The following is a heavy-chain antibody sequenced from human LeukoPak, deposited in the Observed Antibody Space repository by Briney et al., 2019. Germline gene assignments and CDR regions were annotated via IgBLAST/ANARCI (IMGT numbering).Heavy chain of an antibody. CDR2: INHSVSP. CDR1: GGSFSGYY. CDR3: ARDVRGYSYGNYYYYGMDV. D-gene: IGHD5-18*01. V-gene: IGHV4-34*01. Sequence: SETLSLTCVVYGGSFSGYYWRWIRQPPGKGLEWIGEINHSVSPNYNPSLKSRVTISVDTSKNQSSLKLSSVTAADTTVYYCARDVRGYSYGNYYYYGMDVWGQGTTVTASS. J-gene: IGHJ6*02.